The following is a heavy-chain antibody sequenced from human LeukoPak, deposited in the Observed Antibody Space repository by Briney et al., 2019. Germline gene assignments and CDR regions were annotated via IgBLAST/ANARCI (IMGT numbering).Heavy chain of an antibody. V-gene: IGHV1-2*02. D-gene: IGHD1-26*01. CDR3: ASTKYSGSYALDY. CDR1: GYTFTGYY. Sequence: ASVKVSRKASGYTFTGYYMHWVRQAPGQGLEWMGWINPNSGVTNYAQKFQGRVTMTRDTSISTAYMELSRLTSDDTAICYCASTKYSGSYALDYWGQGALVTVSS. CDR2: INPNSGVT. J-gene: IGHJ4*02.